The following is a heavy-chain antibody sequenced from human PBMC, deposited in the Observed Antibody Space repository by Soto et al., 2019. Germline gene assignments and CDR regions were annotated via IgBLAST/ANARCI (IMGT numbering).Heavy chain of an antibody. CDR3: ASDNRRSNQYHGMDV. V-gene: IGHV4-31*03. CDR2: IHYSGST. Sequence: SETLSLTCSVSGDSIRSNGYYWSWIRQHPGKGLEWIGYIHYSGSTYYNPSLKSRLTISLDTSKKQFSLKLSSVTAPATAVYSCASDNRRSNQYHGMDVWGQGTTVTVSS. J-gene: IGHJ6*02. CDR1: GDSIRSNGYY.